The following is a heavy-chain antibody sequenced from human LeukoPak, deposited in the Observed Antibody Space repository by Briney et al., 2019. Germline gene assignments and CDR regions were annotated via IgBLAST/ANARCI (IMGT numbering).Heavy chain of an antibody. J-gene: IGHJ4*02. CDR1: GGSITSYY. D-gene: IGHD5-12*01. V-gene: IGHV4-59*08. CDR2: IYSSGTT. CDR3: VRLYPSGYFPGDY. Sequence: SETLSLTCTVSGGSITSYYWSWILQPPGKGLEWIGYIYSSGTTNYNPSLKGRVTMSMDTSKNQFSLELSSVTASDTFAYYFVRLYPSGYFPGDYWGQGSLVTVSS.